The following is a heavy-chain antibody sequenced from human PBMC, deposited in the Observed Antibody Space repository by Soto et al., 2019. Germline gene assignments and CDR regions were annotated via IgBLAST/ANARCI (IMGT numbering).Heavy chain of an antibody. CDR3: AKERYYDILTGPENYYYYYGMDV. J-gene: IGHJ6*02. Sequence: EVQLLESGGGLVQPGGSLRLSCAASGFPFSSYAMSWVRQAPGKGLAWVSAITGSGGYTFYADSVTGRFTISRDNSKNTLYLQMSSLRAEDTAVYYCAKERYYDILTGPENYYYYYGMDVWGQGTTVTVSS. V-gene: IGHV3-23*01. CDR2: ITGSGGYT. D-gene: IGHD3-9*01. CDR1: GFPFSSYA.